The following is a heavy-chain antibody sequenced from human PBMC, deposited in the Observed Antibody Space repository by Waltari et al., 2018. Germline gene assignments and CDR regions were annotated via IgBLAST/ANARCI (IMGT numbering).Heavy chain of an antibody. CDR3: ASGYDYIWGSYRYFEGDY. CDR2: IIPIFGTA. CDR1: GGTFSSYA. V-gene: IGHV1-69*08. Sequence: QVQLVQSGAEVKKPGSSVKVSCKASGGTFSSYAISWVRQTPGKGLEWMGRIIPIFGTANYAQKFQGRVTITADKSTSTAYMELSSLRSEDTAVYYCASGYDYIWGSYRYFEGDYWGQGTLVTVSS. J-gene: IGHJ4*02. D-gene: IGHD3-16*02.